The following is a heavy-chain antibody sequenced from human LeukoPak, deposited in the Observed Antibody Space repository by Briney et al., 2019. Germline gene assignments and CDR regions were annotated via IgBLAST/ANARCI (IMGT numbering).Heavy chain of an antibody. CDR3: ARVKAHDCSSTSCHPDVDYFDY. Sequence: SETLSLTCTVSGGSISSGGYYWSWIRQHPGKGLEWIGYIYYSGSTYYNPSLKSRVTISVDTSKNQFSLKLSSVTAADTAVYYCARVKAHDCSSTSCHPDVDYFDYWGQGTLVTVSS. J-gene: IGHJ4*02. D-gene: IGHD2-2*01. CDR1: GGSISSGGYY. CDR2: IYYSGST. V-gene: IGHV4-31*03.